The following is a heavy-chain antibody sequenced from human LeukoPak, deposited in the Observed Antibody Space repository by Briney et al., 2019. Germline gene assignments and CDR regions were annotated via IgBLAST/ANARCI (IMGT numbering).Heavy chain of an antibody. D-gene: IGHD2-2*01. Sequence: SETLSLTCSVSGVSISTYYWSWLRQPPGKRLEWVGYTGSTNYNPSLKGRVTMSLDTSMNQFSLNLSSVTAADTAVYYSARHLVVVPAASDAFDVWGRGTMVTVSS. V-gene: IGHV4-59*08. CDR3: ARHLVVVPAASDAFDV. J-gene: IGHJ3*01. CDR2: TGST. CDR1: GVSISTYY.